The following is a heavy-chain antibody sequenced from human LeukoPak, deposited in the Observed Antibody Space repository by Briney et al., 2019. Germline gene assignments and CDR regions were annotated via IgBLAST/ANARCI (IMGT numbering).Heavy chain of an antibody. CDR1: GYTLTELS. CDR3: ATDGVGGRGYDAFDI. Sequence: ASVTVSCKVSGYTLTELSMHWVRQTPGKGLEWMGGFDPEDGETIYAQKFQGRVTMTEDTSTDTAYMELSSLRSEDTAVYYCATDGVGGRGYDAFDIWGQGTMVTVSS. V-gene: IGHV1-24*01. D-gene: IGHD3-16*01. J-gene: IGHJ3*02. CDR2: FDPEDGET.